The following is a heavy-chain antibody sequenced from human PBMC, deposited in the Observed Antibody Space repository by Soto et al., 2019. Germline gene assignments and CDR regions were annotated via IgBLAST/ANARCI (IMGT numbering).Heavy chain of an antibody. CDR2: ISSSSSYI. CDR3: AREYYDILTGPAAPYYFDY. J-gene: IGHJ4*02. D-gene: IGHD3-9*01. Sequence: PGGSLRLSCAASGFTFSSYSMNWVRQAPGKGLEWVSSISSSSSYIYYADSVKGRFTISRDNAKNSLYLQMNSLRAEDTAVYYCAREYYDILTGPAAPYYFDYWGQGTLVTVSS. CDR1: GFTFSSYS. V-gene: IGHV3-21*01.